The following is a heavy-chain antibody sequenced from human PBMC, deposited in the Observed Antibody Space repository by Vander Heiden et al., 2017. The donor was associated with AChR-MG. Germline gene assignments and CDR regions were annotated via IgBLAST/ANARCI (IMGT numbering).Heavy chain of an antibody. CDR3: AKDRLASSTAARFDP. CDR2: ISNTGGNK. CDR1: GFTFRSHG. V-gene: IGHV3-23*01. J-gene: IGHJ5*02. Sequence: EVQLLESGGGLVQPGVSLRLSCVASGFTFRSHGMSWVRQTPGEGLEWVSTISNTGGNKFYADSVQGRFTISRDNSISTLYLQMNSLRAEDTAMYYCAKDRLASSTAARFDPWGQGTLVTVSS.